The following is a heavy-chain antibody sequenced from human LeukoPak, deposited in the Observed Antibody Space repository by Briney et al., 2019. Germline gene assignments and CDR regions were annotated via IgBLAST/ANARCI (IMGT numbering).Heavy chain of an antibody. CDR3: ARDPSGIFGVVSAFDI. J-gene: IGHJ3*02. CDR2: IYTSGST. Sequence: PSQTLSLTCTVSGGSISSGSYYWSWIRQPAGKGLEWIGRIYTSGSTNYNPSLKSRVTISVDTSKNQFSLKLSSVTAADTAVYYCARDPSGIFGVVSAFDIWGQGTMVTVSS. D-gene: IGHD3-3*01. V-gene: IGHV4-61*02. CDR1: GGSISSGSYY.